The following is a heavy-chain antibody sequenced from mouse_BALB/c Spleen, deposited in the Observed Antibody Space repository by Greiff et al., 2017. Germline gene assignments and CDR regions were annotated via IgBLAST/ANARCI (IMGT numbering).Heavy chain of an antibody. CDR2: IDPENGDT. CDR1: GFNIKDYY. J-gene: IGHJ2*01. CDR3: NAAYYRYDGCYYFDY. D-gene: IGHD2-14*01. V-gene: IGHV14-4*02. Sequence: EVQLQQSGAELVRSGASVKLSCTASGFNIKDYYMHWVKQRPEQGLEWIGWIDPENGDTEYAPKFKGQATMTADTSSNTAYLQLSSLTSEDTAVYYCNAAYYRYDGCYYFDYWGQGTTLTVSS.